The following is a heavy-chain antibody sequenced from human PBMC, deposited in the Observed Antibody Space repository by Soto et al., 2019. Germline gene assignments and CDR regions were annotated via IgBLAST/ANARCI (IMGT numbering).Heavy chain of an antibody. CDR2: IYHGGST. J-gene: IGHJ5*02. CDR3: ARVGPWVPYYYDSSPYTFENWFDP. Sequence: PAETLSLTCTVSGDSINSDYWGWLRQPPGKGLEWIGSIYHGGSTYYNPSLNSRVTLSIDMTNNHVSLILNSVTAADTAVYYCARVGPWVPYYYDSSPYTFENWFDPWGQGTLVTVSS. V-gene: IGHV4-38-2*02. D-gene: IGHD3-22*01. CDR1: GDSINSDY.